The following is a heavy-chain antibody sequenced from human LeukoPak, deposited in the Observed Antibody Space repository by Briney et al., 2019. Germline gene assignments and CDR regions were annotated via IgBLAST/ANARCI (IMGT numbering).Heavy chain of an antibody. CDR2: ISYDGSNK. Sequence: GRSLRLSCAASGFTFSSYAMHWVRQAPGKGLEWVAVISYDGSNKYYADSVKGRFTISRDNSKNTLYLQMNSLRAEDTAVYYCARDSLYCSSTSCEAFDIWGQGTMVTVSS. V-gene: IGHV3-30-3*01. CDR3: ARDSLYCSSTSCEAFDI. J-gene: IGHJ3*02. CDR1: GFTFSSYA. D-gene: IGHD2-2*01.